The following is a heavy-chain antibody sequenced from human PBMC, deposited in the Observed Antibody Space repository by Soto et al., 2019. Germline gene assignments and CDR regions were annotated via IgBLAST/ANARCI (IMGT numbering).Heavy chain of an antibody. CDR1: GFTFNSYA. V-gene: IGHV3-23*01. J-gene: IGHJ4*02. Sequence: HPGGSLRLSCAASGFTFNSYAMSWVRQAPGKGLEWVSTINTSGGNSYYPDSVKGRFTISRDNSRNTLYLQMDSLRAEDTAVYYCAKRAVVGAARYFDYWGLGTLVTVSS. CDR2: INTSGGNS. CDR3: AKRAVVGAARYFDY. D-gene: IGHD2-15*01.